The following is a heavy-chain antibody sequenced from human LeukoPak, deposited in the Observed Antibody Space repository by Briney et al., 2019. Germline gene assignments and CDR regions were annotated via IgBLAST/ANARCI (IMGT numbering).Heavy chain of an antibody. J-gene: IGHJ4*02. V-gene: IGHV3-21*01. CDR1: GFTFSNYN. D-gene: IGHD3-10*01. Sequence: GGSLRLSCADSGFTFSNYNMNWVRQAPGKAMEWVSSITSSGTYTFYADSVKGRFTISRDNAKNSLYLQMDSLRAEDTAVYYCAKMSGGGTMVRGVIDWGQGTLVTVSS. CDR3: AKMSGGGTMVRGVID. CDR2: ITSSGTYT.